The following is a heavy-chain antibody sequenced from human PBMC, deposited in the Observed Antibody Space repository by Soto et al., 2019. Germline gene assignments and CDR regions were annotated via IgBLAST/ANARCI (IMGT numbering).Heavy chain of an antibody. V-gene: IGHV4-34*01. CDR1: VGSFSAYY. Sequence: SETLSLTCAVYVGSFSAYYWSWIRQPPGKGLEWIGEIYHSGSTNYNPSLKSRVTISVDKSKNQFSLKLSSVTAADTAVYYCKSVPVEYQLLWERYYYYYGMDVWGQGTTVTVS. CDR3: KSVPVEYQLLWERYYYYYGMDV. J-gene: IGHJ6*02. D-gene: IGHD2-2*01. CDR2: IYHSGST.